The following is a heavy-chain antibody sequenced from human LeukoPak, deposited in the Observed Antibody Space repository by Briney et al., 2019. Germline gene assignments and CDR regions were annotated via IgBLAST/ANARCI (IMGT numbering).Heavy chain of an antibody. CDR3: ARGYPYDSSGCYVDY. CDR1: GGSISVYY. D-gene: IGHD3-22*01. Sequence: SETLSLTCTVSGGSISVYYWSWIRQPPGKGLEWIGYIYYSGSTKYNPSLKSRVTISADTSKNQFSLKLSSVTAADTAVYYCARGYPYDSSGCYVDYWGQGTQVTVSS. J-gene: IGHJ4*02. V-gene: IGHV4-59*01. CDR2: IYYSGST.